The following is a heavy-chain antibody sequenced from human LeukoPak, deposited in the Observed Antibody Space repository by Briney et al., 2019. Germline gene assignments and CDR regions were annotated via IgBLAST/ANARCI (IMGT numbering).Heavy chain of an antibody. J-gene: IGHJ4*02. V-gene: IGHV3-33*01. CDR1: GFTFSSYG. Sequence: PGRSLRLSCAASGFTFSSYGMHWVRQAPGKGLEWAAVIWYDGSNKYYADSVKGRFTISRDNSKNTLYLQMNSLRAEDTAVYYCARERGYMIVVDGFDYWGQGTLVTVSS. CDR2: IWYDGSNK. D-gene: IGHD3-22*01. CDR3: ARERGYMIVVDGFDY.